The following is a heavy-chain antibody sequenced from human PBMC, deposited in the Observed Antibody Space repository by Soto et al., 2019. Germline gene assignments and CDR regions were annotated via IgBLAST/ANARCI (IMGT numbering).Heavy chain of an antibody. V-gene: IGHV1-69*13. J-gene: IGHJ6*02. CDR2: IIPIFGTA. CDR3: AKAGATNYYYYYGMDV. D-gene: IGHD1-26*01. Sequence: SVKVSCKASGGTFSSYAISWVRQAPGQGLEWMGGIIPIFGTANYAQKFQGRVTITAYESTSTAYMELSSLRSEDTAVYYCAKAGATNYYYYYGMDVWGQGTTVTVS. CDR1: GGTFSSYA.